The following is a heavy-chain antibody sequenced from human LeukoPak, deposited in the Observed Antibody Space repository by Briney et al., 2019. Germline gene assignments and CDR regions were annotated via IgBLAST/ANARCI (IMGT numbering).Heavy chain of an antibody. V-gene: IGHV4-30-4*08. CDR2: IYYSGST. CDR3: ARGCMDYYYYMDV. CDR1: GGSISSGDYY. J-gene: IGHJ6*03. D-gene: IGHD2-8*01. Sequence: SETLSLTCTVSGGSISSGDYYWSWIRQPPGEGLEWIGYIYYSGSTYYNPSLKSRVTISVDTSKNQFSLKLSSVTAADTAVYYCARGCMDYYYYMDVWGKGTTVTVSS.